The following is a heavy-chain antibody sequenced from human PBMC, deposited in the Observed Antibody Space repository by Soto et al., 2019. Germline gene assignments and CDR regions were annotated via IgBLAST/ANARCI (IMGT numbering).Heavy chain of an antibody. CDR2: ISGSGGST. CDR1: GFTFSSYA. D-gene: IGHD3-3*01. Sequence: GGSLRLSCAASGFTFSSYAMSWVRQAPGKGLEWVSAISGSGGSTYYADSVKGRFTISRDNSKNTLYLQMNSLRAEDTAVYYCANGYGFWSVYYFDYWGQGTLVTVSS. J-gene: IGHJ4*02. CDR3: ANGYGFWSVYYFDY. V-gene: IGHV3-23*01.